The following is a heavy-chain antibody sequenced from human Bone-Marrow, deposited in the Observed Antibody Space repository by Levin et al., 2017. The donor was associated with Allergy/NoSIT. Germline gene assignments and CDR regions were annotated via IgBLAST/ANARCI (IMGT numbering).Heavy chain of an antibody. D-gene: IGHD3-10*01. Sequence: GESLKISCAAPGVTVSNNYMSWVRQAPGKGLEWVSVIYSGGSTYYAESVKGRFTISRDNSKNTLYLQMNSLRAEDTAIYYCARDPPGGGYWGQGTLVTVSS. CDR1: GVTVSNNY. CDR2: IYSGGST. J-gene: IGHJ4*02. CDR3: ARDPPGGGY. V-gene: IGHV3-53*01.